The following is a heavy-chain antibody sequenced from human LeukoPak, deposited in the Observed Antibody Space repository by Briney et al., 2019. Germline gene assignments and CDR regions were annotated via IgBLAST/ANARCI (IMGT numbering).Heavy chain of an antibody. J-gene: IGHJ3*02. Sequence: SETLSLTCAVSGGSISSGGYSWSWIRQPPGKGLEWIGYICHSGSTYYNPSLKSRVTISVDRSKNQFSLKLSSVTAADTAVYYCVREASAFDIWGQGTMVTVSS. CDR2: ICHSGST. CDR1: GGSISSGGYS. V-gene: IGHV4-30-2*01. CDR3: VREASAFDI.